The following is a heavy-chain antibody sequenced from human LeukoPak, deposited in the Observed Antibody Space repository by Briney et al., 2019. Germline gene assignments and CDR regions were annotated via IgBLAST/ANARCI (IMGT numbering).Heavy chain of an antibody. CDR1: GYTFTDHY. CDR2: ISAYNGNT. Sequence: ASVKVSCKASGYTFTDHYMYWVRQAPGQGLEWMGWISAYNGNTNYAQKLQGRVTMTTDTSTSTAYMELRSLRSDDTAVYYCARGRGYSYGYGQDYWGQGTLVTVYS. V-gene: IGHV1-18*04. D-gene: IGHD5-18*01. CDR3: ARGRGYSYGYGQDY. J-gene: IGHJ4*02.